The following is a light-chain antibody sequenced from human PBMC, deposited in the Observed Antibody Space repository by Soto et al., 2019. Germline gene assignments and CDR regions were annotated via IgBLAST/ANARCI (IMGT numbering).Light chain of an antibody. V-gene: IGKV3-20*01. CDR2: GAS. CDR1: QSVTTF. Sequence: EIALTQSPGTLSFSPGERDTLSCRASQSVTTFLAWFQQKPGQVPRLLIYGASNRATGIPDRFSGSGSETDFTLTITRLEPVDFEVYYCHHYVGSPWAFGQGTKVENK. CDR3: HHYVGSPWA. J-gene: IGKJ1*01.